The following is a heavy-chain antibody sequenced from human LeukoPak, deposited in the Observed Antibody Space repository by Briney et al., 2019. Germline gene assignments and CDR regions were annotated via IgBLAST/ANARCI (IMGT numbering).Heavy chain of an antibody. V-gene: IGHV4-39*07. J-gene: IGHJ3*02. CDR2: IFYSGST. D-gene: IGHD2-8*01. CDR3: AKSNSCRVLVI. CDR1: GGSISSSSYY. Sequence: SETLSLTCTVSGGSISSSSYYWGWVRQPPGKGLEWIGNIFYSGSTYYSPSLKSRVTISIDKSKNQFSLKLSSVSAADTAVYFCAKSNSCRVLVIWGPETLVTVSS.